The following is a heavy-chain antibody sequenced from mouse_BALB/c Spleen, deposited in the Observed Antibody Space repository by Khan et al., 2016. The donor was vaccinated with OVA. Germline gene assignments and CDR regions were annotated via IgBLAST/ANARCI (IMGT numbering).Heavy chain of an antibody. J-gene: IGHJ1*01. CDR1: GFTFTDYY. D-gene: IGHD2-1*01. CDR2: IRNKANGYTT. Sequence: EVQVVESGGGLVQPGGSLRLSCTTSGFTFTDYYMSWVRQPPGKALEWLGFIRNKANGYTTEYSASVKGRFTISRDNSQSIIYLQMNNLRAEDSATYYCARDLNYGNYWYFDVWCAGTTVTVSS. V-gene: IGHV7-3*02. CDR3: ARDLNYGNYWYFDV.